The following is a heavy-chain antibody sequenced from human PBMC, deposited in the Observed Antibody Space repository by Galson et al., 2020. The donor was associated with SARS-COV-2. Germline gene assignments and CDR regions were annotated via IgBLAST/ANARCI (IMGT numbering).Heavy chain of an antibody. J-gene: IGHJ3*01. D-gene: IGHD3-3*01. V-gene: IGHV5-51*01. CDR1: VDSFTTYW. CDR2: IHPCDPDI. CDR3: ASSGDAISNAFDL. Sequence: SLKTSCKGSVDSFTTYWIGRVRQMPGQGLEWMGNIHPCDPDISCSPSLQGQVTIPADKSISTAYLQWSSLKTSDTARYYCASSGDAISNAFDLWGRGTMVTVSS.